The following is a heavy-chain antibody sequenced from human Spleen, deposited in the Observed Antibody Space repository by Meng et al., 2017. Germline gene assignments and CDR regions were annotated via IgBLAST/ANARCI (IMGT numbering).Heavy chain of an antibody. CDR3: ARGVTTFDY. CDR2: TYYRSKWYN. CDR1: GDSVSSNIGA. V-gene: IGHV6-1*01. D-gene: IGHD4-17*01. J-gene: IGHJ4*02. Sequence: QVKVQQAGPGPVKPSQTPSVTCAISGDSVSSNIGAWNWIRQSPSRGLEWLGRTYYRSKWYNEYAVSVKSRITINPDTSKNQLSLQLSSVTPEDTAVYYCARGVTTFDYWGQGTLVTVSS.